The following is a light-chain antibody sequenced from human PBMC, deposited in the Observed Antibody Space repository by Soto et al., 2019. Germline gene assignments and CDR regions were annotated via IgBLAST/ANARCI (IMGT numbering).Light chain of an antibody. CDR2: ASS. Sequence: DIQLTQSPSFLSASVGDRATITCRASQGISSYLAWYQQTPGKAPKLLIYASSTLQSGVPSRFSGSGSGTEFTLTISNLQPEDFATYFCQQLNTFPITFGQGTRL. J-gene: IGKJ5*01. CDR1: QGISSY. CDR3: QQLNTFPIT. V-gene: IGKV1-9*01.